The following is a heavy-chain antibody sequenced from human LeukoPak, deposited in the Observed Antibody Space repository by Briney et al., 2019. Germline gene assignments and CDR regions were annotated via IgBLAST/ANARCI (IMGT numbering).Heavy chain of an antibody. D-gene: IGHD2-2*01. CDR3: ARVPSSTRYYGMDV. Sequence: ASVKVSCKASGYTFTSYDINWVRQATGQGLEWMGWMNPNGGNTGYTQKFQGRVTMTRNTSISTAYMELSSLRSEDTAVYYCARVPSSTRYYGMDVWGQGTTVTVSS. CDR1: GYTFTSYD. V-gene: IGHV1-8*01. J-gene: IGHJ6*02. CDR2: MNPNGGNT.